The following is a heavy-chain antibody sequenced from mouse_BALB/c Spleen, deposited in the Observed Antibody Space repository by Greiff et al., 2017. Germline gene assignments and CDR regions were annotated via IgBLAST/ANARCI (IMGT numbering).Heavy chain of an antibody. CDR3: AREGSYAMDY. Sequence: EVQLVESGGGLVKPGGSLKLSCAASGFTFSDYYMYWVRQTPEKRLEWVATISDGGSYTYYPDSVKGRFTISRDNAKNNLYLQMSSLKSEDTAMYYCAREGSYAMDYWGQGTSVTVSS. J-gene: IGHJ4*01. CDR2: ISDGGSYT. CDR1: GFTFSDYY. V-gene: IGHV5-4*02.